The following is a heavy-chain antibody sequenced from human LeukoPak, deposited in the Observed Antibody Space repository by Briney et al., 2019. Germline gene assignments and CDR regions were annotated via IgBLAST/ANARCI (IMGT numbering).Heavy chain of an antibody. CDR3: AKAGSSGWFFDY. Sequence: GGSLGLSCVASGFTFDGYAMHWVRQAPGKGLEWVSGISWNSGSIGYADSVKGRFTISRDNAKNSLYLQMDSLRAEDTALYYCAKAGSSGWFFDYWGQGTLVTVSS. CDR2: ISWNSGSI. V-gene: IGHV3-9*01. CDR1: GFTFDGYA. J-gene: IGHJ4*02. D-gene: IGHD6-19*01.